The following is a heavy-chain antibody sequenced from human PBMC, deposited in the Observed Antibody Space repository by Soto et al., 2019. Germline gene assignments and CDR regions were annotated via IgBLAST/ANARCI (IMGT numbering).Heavy chain of an antibody. Sequence: ASVKVSCKASGYTFTNYGISWVRQAPGQGLEWMGWINTYNGNTNHAQKLQGRVTMTTDTSTSTVYMELRSLRSDDTAVYYCARVGRQDSSSGYLFAPWGQGTLVTV. CDR2: INTYNGNT. V-gene: IGHV1-18*01. D-gene: IGHD6-13*01. CDR3: ARVGRQDSSSGYLFAP. CDR1: GYTFTNYG. J-gene: IGHJ5*02.